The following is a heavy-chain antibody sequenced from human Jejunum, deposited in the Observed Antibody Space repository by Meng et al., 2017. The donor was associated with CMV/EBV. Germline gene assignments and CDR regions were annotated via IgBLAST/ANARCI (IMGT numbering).Heavy chain of an antibody. CDR1: TSGVG. Sequence: TSGVGVGWHRQPPGKALEWLGFIYWNNEERYSPSLKSRLNITKDTSKNQVILTMINMDPVDTATYYCAHRKDYYDSSGYYYDWFDPWGQGTLVTVSS. J-gene: IGHJ5*02. CDR3: AHRKDYYDSSGYYYDWFDP. CDR2: IYWNNEE. D-gene: IGHD3-22*01. V-gene: IGHV2-5*01.